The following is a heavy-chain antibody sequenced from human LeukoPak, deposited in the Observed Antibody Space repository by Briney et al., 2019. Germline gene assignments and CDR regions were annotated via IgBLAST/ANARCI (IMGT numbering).Heavy chain of an antibody. D-gene: IGHD6-13*01. V-gene: IGHV4-59*08. CDR2: SRNSGFT. CDR3: ARHGQQLENNAFDM. J-gene: IGHJ3*02. CDR1: SASFSSYY. Sequence: SETLSLTCTVSSASFSSYYWSWIRQPPGKGLEWFGYSRNSGFTKYNASLKSRVTISIDTSQNQFSLKLTSVTAADTAVYYCARHGQQLENNAFDMWGQGTMVTVSS.